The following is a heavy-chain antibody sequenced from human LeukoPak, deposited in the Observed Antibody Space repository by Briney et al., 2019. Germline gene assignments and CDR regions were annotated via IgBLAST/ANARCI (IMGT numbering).Heavy chain of an antibody. Sequence: GGSLRLSCAASGFTFDDYGMSWVRQAPGKGLEGVSGINWNGGSTGYTDSVKGRFTISRDNAKNSLYLQMNSLRAEDTAVYYCAREDGYSSSWYSDYWGQGTLVTVSS. D-gene: IGHD6-13*01. V-gene: IGHV3-20*04. CDR2: INWNGGST. CDR3: AREDGYSSSWYSDY. CDR1: GFTFDDYG. J-gene: IGHJ4*02.